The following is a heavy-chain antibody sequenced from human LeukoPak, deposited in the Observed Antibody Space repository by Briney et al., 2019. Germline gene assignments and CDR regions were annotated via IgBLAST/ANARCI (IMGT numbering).Heavy chain of an antibody. CDR2: ISAYNGNT. CDR1: GYTFTSYG. CDR3: ARDESDVDTAETGIDY. Sequence: ASVKVSCKASGYTFTSYGISWVRQAPGQGLEWMGWISAYNGNTNYAQKLQGRVTMTTDTSTSTAYMELRSLRSDDTAVYYCARDESDVDTAETGIDYWGQGTLVTVSS. D-gene: IGHD5-18*01. V-gene: IGHV1-18*04. J-gene: IGHJ4*02.